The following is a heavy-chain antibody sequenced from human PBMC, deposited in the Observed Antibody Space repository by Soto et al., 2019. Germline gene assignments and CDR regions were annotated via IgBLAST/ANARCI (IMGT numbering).Heavy chain of an antibody. D-gene: IGHD6-19*01. V-gene: IGHV4-31*03. CDR3: ARDDIPGIAVSTYGMDV. CDR1: GGSISSGGYY. J-gene: IGHJ6*02. CDR2: IYYSGST. Sequence: SETLSLTCTVSGGSISSGGYYWSWIRQHPGKGLEWIGYIYYSGSTYYNPSLKSRVTISVDTSKNQFSLKLSSVTAADTAVYYCARDDIPGIAVSTYGMDVWGQGTTVTVSS.